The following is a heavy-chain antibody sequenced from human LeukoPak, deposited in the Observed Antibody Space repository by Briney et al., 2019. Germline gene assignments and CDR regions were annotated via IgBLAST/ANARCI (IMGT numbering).Heavy chain of an antibody. D-gene: IGHD3-10*01. V-gene: IGHV3-53*01. J-gene: IGHJ5*02. Sequence: PGGSLRLSCAVSGFTVSSNYMSWVRQAPGKGLEWVSVIYSGGSTYYADSVKGRFTISRDNSKNTLYLQMNSLRAEDTAVYYCARDFPTDLNYGSYRFDPWGQGTLVTVSS. CDR3: ARDFPTDLNYGSYRFDP. CDR2: IYSGGST. CDR1: GFTVSSNY.